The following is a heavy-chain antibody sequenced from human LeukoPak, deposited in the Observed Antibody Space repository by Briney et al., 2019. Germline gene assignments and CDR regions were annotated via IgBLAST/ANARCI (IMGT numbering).Heavy chain of an antibody. CDR3: ARLVGATAEGFYYYYMDV. V-gene: IGHV4-61*02. Sequence: QPSQTLSLTCTVSGGSISSGSYYWSWIRQPAGKGLEWIGRIYTSGSTNYNPSLKSRVTISVDTSKNQFSLKLSSVTAADTAVYYCARLVGATAEGFYYYYMDVWGKGTTVTVSS. CDR2: IYTSGST. D-gene: IGHD1-26*01. CDR1: GGSISSGSYY. J-gene: IGHJ6*03.